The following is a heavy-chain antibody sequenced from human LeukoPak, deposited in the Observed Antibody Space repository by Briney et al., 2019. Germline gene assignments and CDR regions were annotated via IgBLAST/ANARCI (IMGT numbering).Heavy chain of an antibody. CDR1: GYTFTVYY. CDR2: INPHSGGT. V-gene: IGHV1-2*02. J-gene: IGHJ4*02. D-gene: IGHD2-15*01. Sequence: ASVTVSFTSSGYTFTVYYMHWVRLAPGQGLEWMGWINPHSGGTKYAQKFQDRVTMTRDTSISTAYMEVSRLRSDDTAVYYCARGYCSGGSCLDYWGQGTLVTVSS. CDR3: ARGYCSGGSCLDY.